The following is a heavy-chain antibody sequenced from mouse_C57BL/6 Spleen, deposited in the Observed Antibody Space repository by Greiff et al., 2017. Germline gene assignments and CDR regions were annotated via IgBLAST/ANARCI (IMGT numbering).Heavy chain of an antibody. D-gene: IGHD3-3*01. V-gene: IGHV1-26*01. CDR1: GYTFTDYY. Sequence: EVQLQQSGPELVKPGASVKISCKASGYTFTDYYMNWVKQSHGKSLEWIGDINPNNGGTSYNQKFKGKATLTVDKSSSTAYMELRILTSEDSAVYYCARSRDSWFAYWGQGTLVTVSA. CDR2: INPNNGGT. J-gene: IGHJ3*01. CDR3: ARSRDSWFAY.